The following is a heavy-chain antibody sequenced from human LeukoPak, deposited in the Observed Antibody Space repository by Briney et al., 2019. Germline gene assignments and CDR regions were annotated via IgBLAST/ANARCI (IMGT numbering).Heavy chain of an antibody. Sequence: PSEALSHTRTVPVGSISSYYWCWIRQHPGRGGGWGGYIYYSGSTKYNPSLQSRVTIPVHKSKHQFSLKLNSATAAHTALLYCARAAYCSGGSCYWGYYYYYMDVWGKGTTVTVSS. CDR2: IYYSGST. CDR3: ARAAYCSGGSCYWGYYYYYMDV. J-gene: IGHJ6*03. V-gene: IGHV4-59*01. D-gene: IGHD2-15*01. CDR1: VGSISSYY.